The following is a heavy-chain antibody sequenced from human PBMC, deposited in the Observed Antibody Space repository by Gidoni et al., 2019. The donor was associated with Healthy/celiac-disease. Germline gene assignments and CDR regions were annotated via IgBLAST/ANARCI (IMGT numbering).Heavy chain of an antibody. D-gene: IGHD3-10*01. CDR3: AKELGGSGSYFYYYYGMDV. V-gene: IGHV3-23*01. Sequence: EVQLLESGGGLVQPGGSLRLSCAASGFTFSSYAMSWVRQAPGKGLEWVSAISGSGGSTYYADSVKGRFTISRDNSKNTLYLQMNSLRAEDTAVYYCAKELGGSGSYFYYYYGMDVWGQGTTVTVSS. CDR1: GFTFSSYA. CDR2: ISGSGGST. J-gene: IGHJ6*02.